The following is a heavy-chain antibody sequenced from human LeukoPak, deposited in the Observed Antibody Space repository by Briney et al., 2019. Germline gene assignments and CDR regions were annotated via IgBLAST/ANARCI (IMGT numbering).Heavy chain of an antibody. CDR1: GDSITGGRY. V-gene: IGHV4-38-2*02. CDR3: AREVDSSSSFQY. Sequence: SETLSLSCLVSGDSITGGRYWGWIRQPPGKGLEWIGSFHPTAPHYYSPSLKSRVTMSADTSKNQFSLKLASVTAADTAVYYCAREVDSSSSFQYWSRGTLVTVSS. CDR2: FHPTAPH. D-gene: IGHD2-2*01. J-gene: IGHJ1*01.